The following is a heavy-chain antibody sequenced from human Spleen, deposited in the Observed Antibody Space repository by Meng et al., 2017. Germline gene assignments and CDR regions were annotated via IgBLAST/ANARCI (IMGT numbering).Heavy chain of an antibody. D-gene: IGHD6-13*01. CDR2: LIPIFGTA. Sequence: VPPAQSGGEVKKPGSSVKVSCKASGGTFSSYAIRWVRQAPGQGLEWMGGLIPIFGTANYAQKFQGRVTITTDESTSTAYMELSSLRSEDTAVYYCASEIAAAAFDIWGQGTMVTVSS. V-gene: IGHV1-69*01. CDR1: GGTFSSYA. J-gene: IGHJ3*02. CDR3: ASEIAAAAFDI.